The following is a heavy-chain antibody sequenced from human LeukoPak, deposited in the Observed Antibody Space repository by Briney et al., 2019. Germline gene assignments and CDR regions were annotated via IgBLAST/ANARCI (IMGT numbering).Heavy chain of an antibody. V-gene: IGHV4-59*01. J-gene: IGHJ4*02. D-gene: IGHD6-13*01. CDR3: ARVSAAAPYYFDY. Sequence: SETLSLTCTVSGGSISSYYWSWIRQPPGKGLXXXGYIYYSGSTNYNPSLKSRVTISVDTSKNQFSLKLSSVTAADTAVYYCARVSAAAPYYFDYWGQGTLVTVSS. CDR1: GGSISSYY. CDR2: IYYSGST.